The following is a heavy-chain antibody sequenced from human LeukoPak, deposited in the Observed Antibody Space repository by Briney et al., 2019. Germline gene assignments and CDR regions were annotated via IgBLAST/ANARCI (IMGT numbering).Heavy chain of an antibody. CDR3: TRDKVIVYSSGLYY. CDR1: GFTFSSSC. Sequence: GGTLRLSCAASGFTFSSSCMRWVRQAPGKGLEWVANIKQDGSDKYYVDSVKGRFTISRDNAKNSLYLQMNSLRAEDTAVYYCTRDKVIVYSSGLYYWGQGNLVTVSS. D-gene: IGHD6-19*01. V-gene: IGHV3-7*01. J-gene: IGHJ4*02. CDR2: IKQDGSDK.